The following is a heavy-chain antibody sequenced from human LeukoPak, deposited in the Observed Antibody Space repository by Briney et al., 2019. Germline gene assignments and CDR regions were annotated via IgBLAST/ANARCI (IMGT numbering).Heavy chain of an antibody. Sequence: PGGSLRLSCAASGFTVSSNYMSWVRQAPGKGLEWVSVIYSGGSTYYADSVKGRFTISRDNSKNTLYLQMNSLRAEDTAVYYCAREVTRTGDYFDYWGQGTLVTVSS. D-gene: IGHD3-10*01. CDR1: GFTVSSNY. CDR3: AREVTRTGDYFDY. V-gene: IGHV3-53*01. CDR2: IYSGGST. J-gene: IGHJ4*02.